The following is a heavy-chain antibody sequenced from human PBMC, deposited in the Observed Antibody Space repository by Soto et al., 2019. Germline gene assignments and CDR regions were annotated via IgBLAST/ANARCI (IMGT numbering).Heavy chain of an antibody. Sequence: SQTLSLTCAISGDSVSSNSAAWNWFRQSPSRGLEWLGRTYYRSKWYNDYAVSVKSRITINPDTSKNQFSLQLNSVTPEDTAVYYCARLLMGSGSYRDQYYFDYWGQGTLVTVSS. CDR3: ARLLMGSGSYRDQYYFDY. J-gene: IGHJ4*02. CDR1: GDSVSSNSAA. D-gene: IGHD1-26*01. CDR2: TYYRSKWYN. V-gene: IGHV6-1*01.